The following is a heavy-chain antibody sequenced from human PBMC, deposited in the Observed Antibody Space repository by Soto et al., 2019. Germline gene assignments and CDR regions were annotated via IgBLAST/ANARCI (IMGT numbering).Heavy chain of an antibody. V-gene: IGHV1-18*01. D-gene: IGHD4-17*01. CDR2: ISTYKGDT. J-gene: IGHJ4*02. Sequence: QGQLVQSGAEVKKPGASVKVSCNASGYTFTSYGISWVRQAPGQGLEWMGWISTYKGDTQYAQKLQGRVTLTTDASTSTAYMELRSLRSDDTAVYYCARANGDYYFDYWGQGTLVTVST. CDR1: GYTFTSYG. CDR3: ARANGDYYFDY.